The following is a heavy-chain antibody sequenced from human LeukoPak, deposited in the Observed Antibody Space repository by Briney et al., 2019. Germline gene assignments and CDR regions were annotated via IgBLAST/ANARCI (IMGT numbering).Heavy chain of an antibody. CDR2: ISGSGDKT. CDR3: AKWGFLEWLLSMFDY. D-gene: IGHD3-3*01. Sequence: PAGSLRLSCAASEFTFSSYTMIWVRQAPGKGLEWVSAISGSGDKTYNADSVKGRFTISRDNSKNTVYLQMNSLRAEDTAVYYCAKWGFLEWLLSMFDYWGQGTLVTVSS. V-gene: IGHV3-23*01. CDR1: EFTFSSYT. J-gene: IGHJ4*02.